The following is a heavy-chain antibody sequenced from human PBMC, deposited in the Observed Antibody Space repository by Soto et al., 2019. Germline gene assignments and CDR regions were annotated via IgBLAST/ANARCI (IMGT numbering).Heavy chain of an antibody. V-gene: IGHV3-33*01. D-gene: IGHD6-13*01. Sequence: HPGGSLRLSCAASGFTFSSYGMHWVRQAPGKGLEWVAVIWYDGSNKYYADSVKGRFTISRDNSKNTLYLQMNSLRAEDTAVYYCARDRIAAAGTNWFDPWGQGTLVTVSS. CDR2: IWYDGSNK. CDR1: GFTFSSYG. CDR3: ARDRIAAAGTNWFDP. J-gene: IGHJ5*02.